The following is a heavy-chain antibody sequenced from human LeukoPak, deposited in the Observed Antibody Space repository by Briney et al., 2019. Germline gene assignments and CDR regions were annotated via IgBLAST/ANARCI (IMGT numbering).Heavy chain of an antibody. D-gene: IGHD2-15*01. CDR1: GYTFTSYA. J-gene: IGHJ4*02. CDR2: INTNTGNP. Sequence: AASVKVSCKASGYTFTSYAMNWVRQAPGQGLEWMGWINTNTGNPTYAQGFTGRFVFSLDTSVSTAYLQISSLKAEDTAVYYCARGYCSGGTCPTFIDYWGQGTLVTVSS. CDR3: ARGYCSGGTCPTFIDY. V-gene: IGHV7-4-1*02.